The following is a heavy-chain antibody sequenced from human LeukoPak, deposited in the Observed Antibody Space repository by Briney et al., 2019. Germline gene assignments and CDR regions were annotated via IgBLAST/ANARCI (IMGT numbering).Heavy chain of an antibody. CDR1: GGTFSNYA. V-gene: IGHV1-69*05. CDR3: AKDTRQGDCDY. Sequence: GASVKVSCKASGGTFSNYAISWVRQAPGQGLEWMGGIIPMLDKVNYAQKFQGRVTITTDESTSTAYMELSSLRSEDTAVYYCAKDTRQGDCDYWGQGTLVIVSS. J-gene: IGHJ4*02. CDR2: IIPMLDKV. D-gene: IGHD2-21*01.